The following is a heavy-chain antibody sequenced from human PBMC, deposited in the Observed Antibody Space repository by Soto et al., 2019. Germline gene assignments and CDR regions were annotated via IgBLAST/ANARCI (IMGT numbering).Heavy chain of an antibody. Sequence: PGGSLRLSCAASGFTFRDYGMSWVRQAPGKGLEWVSGISGGATYYADSVKGRFVISRDDSKNTLYLEMDSLRVEDTAVYYCTKDSGWTSADWGQGTLVTGSS. D-gene: IGHD3-10*01. V-gene: IGHV3-23*01. CDR3: TKDSGWTSAD. J-gene: IGHJ4*02. CDR2: ISGGAT. CDR1: GFTFRDYG.